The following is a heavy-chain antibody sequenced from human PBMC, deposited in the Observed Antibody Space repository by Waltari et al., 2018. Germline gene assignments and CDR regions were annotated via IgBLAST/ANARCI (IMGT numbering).Heavy chain of an antibody. J-gene: IGHJ4*02. CDR3: ARGRRNWKHGGIDY. Sequence: QVQLQQWGAGLLKPSEPLSLTCAVYGGSSSGYYWSWIRQHPGKGLEWSGELNHSVLPNYHPSLQSRVTRSVATSKNQFSLRLSSVTAADTAVYYCARGRRNWKHGGIDYWGQGTRGTVSS. V-gene: IGHV4-34*01. D-gene: IGHD1-20*01. CDR2: LNHSVLP. CDR1: GGSSSGYY.